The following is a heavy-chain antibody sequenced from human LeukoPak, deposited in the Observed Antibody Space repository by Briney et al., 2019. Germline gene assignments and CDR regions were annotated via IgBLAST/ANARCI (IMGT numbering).Heavy chain of an antibody. J-gene: IGHJ4*02. D-gene: IGHD5-18*01. V-gene: IGHV3-23*01. CDR1: GFTFSSYA. CDR3: AKSPRGYSYGDYFDY. CDR2: ISGSGGST. Sequence: GGSLRLSCAASGFTFSSYAMSWVSQAPGKGLEWVSAISGSGGSTYYADSVKGRFTISRDNSKNTLYLQMNSLRAEDTAVYYCAKSPRGYSYGDYFDYWGQGTLVTVSS.